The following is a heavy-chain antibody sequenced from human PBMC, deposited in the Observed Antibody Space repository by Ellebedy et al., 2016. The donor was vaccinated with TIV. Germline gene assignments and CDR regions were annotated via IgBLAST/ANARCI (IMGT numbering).Heavy chain of an antibody. CDR2: INHSGST. Sequence: SETLSLXXAVYGGSFSGYYWSWIRQPPGKGLEWIGEINHSGSTNYNPSLKSRVTISVDTSKNQFSLKLSSVTAADTAVYYCARGLRDRFVVVPAARYYYYYGMDVWGQGTTVTVSS. J-gene: IGHJ6*02. CDR3: ARGLRDRFVVVPAARYYYYYGMDV. CDR1: GGSFSGYY. D-gene: IGHD2-2*01. V-gene: IGHV4-34*01.